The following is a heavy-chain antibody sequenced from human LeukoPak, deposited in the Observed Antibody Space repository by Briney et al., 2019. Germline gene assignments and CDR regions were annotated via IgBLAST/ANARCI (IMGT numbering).Heavy chain of an antibody. CDR3: ARLGSSRQGEI. CDR1: GGSISSYY. V-gene: IGHV4-59*01. J-gene: IGHJ3*02. Sequence: AETLSLTCTVSGGSISSYYWSWIRQPPGKGLEWIGYIYYSGITNYNPSLKSRVTISVDTSKNQFSLKLSSVTAADTAVYYCARLGSSRQGEIWGQGTMVTPSS. CDR2: IYYSGIT.